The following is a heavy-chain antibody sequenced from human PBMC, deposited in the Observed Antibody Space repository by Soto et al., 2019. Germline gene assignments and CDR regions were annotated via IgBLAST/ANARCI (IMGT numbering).Heavy chain of an antibody. D-gene: IGHD5-18*01. V-gene: IGHV3-33*01. CDR2: IWFDGSNK. CDR1: GFTFGGYT. J-gene: IGHJ4*02. Sequence: GGPLRLSCAAYGFTFGGYTIHWAGQAPGKGLEWLALIWFDGSNKYYADSVKGRFTISRDNAKNTLYLQMNTLRAEDTAVYYCARYLGYNYRHSFDYPGQGTLVTVSS. CDR3: ARYLGYNYRHSFDY.